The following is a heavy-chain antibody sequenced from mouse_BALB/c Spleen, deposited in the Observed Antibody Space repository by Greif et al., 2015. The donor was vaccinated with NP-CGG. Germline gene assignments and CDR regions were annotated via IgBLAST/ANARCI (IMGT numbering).Heavy chain of an antibody. D-gene: IGHD4-1*01. CDR3: ARRTGTVAMDY. Sequence: VQRVESGPELVKPGASVKISCKASGYTFTDYYINWVKQKPGQGLEWIGWIYPGSGNTKYNEKFKGKATLTVDTSSSTAYMQLSSLTSEDTAVYFCARRTGTVAMDYWGQGTSVTVSS. J-gene: IGHJ4*01. CDR1: GYTFTDYY. CDR2: IYPGSGNT. V-gene: IGHV1-84*02.